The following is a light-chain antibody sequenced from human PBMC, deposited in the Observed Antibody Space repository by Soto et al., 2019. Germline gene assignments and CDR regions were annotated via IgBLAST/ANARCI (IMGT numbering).Light chain of an antibody. V-gene: IGKV3-20*01. CDR2: GTS. J-gene: IGKJ1*01. CDR3: QQYGSSSWT. CDR1: QSVSSSY. Sequence: EIVLTQPPGTLSLSPGERATLSCRASQSVSSSYLAWYQQKPGQAPRLLIYGTSSRATAIPDRFSGSGSGTDFTLTISSLEPEDFAVYYCQQYGSSSWTFGQGTKV.